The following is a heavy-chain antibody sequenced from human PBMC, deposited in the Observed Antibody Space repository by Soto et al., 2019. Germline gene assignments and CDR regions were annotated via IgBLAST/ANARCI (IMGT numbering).Heavy chain of an antibody. D-gene: IGHD3-10*01. CDR3: AKDFTMVRGVPGGWFDP. J-gene: IGHJ5*02. CDR1: GFTFSSYA. CDR2: ISGSGSST. V-gene: IGHV3-23*01. Sequence: HPGGSLRLSCAASGFTFSSYAMSWVLQAPGKGLEWVSAISGSGSSTYYADSVKGRFTISRDNSKNTLYLQMNSLRAEDTAVYYCAKDFTMVRGVPGGWFDPWGQGTLVTVS.